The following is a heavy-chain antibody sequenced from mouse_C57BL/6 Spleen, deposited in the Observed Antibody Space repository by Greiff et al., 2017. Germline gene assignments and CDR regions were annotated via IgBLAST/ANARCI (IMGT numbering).Heavy chain of an antibody. D-gene: IGHD2-5*01. J-gene: IGHJ4*01. Sequence: QVQLKESGPGLVAPSQSLSITCTVSGFSLTSYAISWVRQPPGKGLEWLGVIWTGGGTNYNSALKSRLSIIKDNSKSQVFLKMNGLPPYDTARYYCARAYSNYNAMDYWGQGTSVTVSS. CDR3: ARAYSNYNAMDY. CDR1: GFSLTSYA. CDR2: IWTGGGT. V-gene: IGHV2-9-1*01.